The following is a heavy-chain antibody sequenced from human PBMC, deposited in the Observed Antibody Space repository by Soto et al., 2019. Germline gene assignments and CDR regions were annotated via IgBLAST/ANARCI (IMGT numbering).Heavy chain of an antibody. CDR2: IYPGDSDT. V-gene: IGHV5-51*01. CDR1: GYHFANYW. D-gene: IGHD5-18*01. Sequence: PGESLKISCKGSGYHFANYWIGWVRQMPGKGLEWMGIIYPGDSDTRSSPSFQGQVTISADKSTNTAYLQWSSLQASDTAMYYCAISYSFGYYFDYWGQGTLVTVS. J-gene: IGHJ4*02. CDR3: AISYSFGYYFDY.